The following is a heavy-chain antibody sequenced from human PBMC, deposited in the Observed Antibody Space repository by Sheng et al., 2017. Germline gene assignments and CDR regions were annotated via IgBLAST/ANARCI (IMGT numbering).Heavy chain of an antibody. J-gene: IGHJ6*03. CDR1: GGTFSSYT. CDR3: ARGSCSSTSCLHYYYMDV. Sequence: QVQLVQSGAEVKKPGSSVKVSCKASGGTFSSYTISWVRQAPGQGLEWMGRIIPILGIANYAQKFQGRVTITADKSTSTAYMELSSLRSEDTAVYYCARGSCSSTSCLHYYYMDVWGKGTTVTVSS. D-gene: IGHD2-2*01. CDR2: IIPILGIA. V-gene: IGHV1-69*02.